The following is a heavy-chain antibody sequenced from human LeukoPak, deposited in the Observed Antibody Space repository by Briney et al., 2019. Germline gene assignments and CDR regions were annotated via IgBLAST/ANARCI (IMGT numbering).Heavy chain of an antibody. CDR1: GYTFTGYY. CDR3: ARGGPPGAYYYYYYYMDV. J-gene: IGHJ6*03. V-gene: IGHV1-2*02. CDR2: INPNSGGT. Sequence: ASVKVSCKASGYTFTGYYMHWVRQAPGQGLEWMGWINPNSGGTNYAQKFQGRVTMTRGTSISTAYMELSRLRSDDTAVYYCARGGPPGAYYYYYYYMDVWGKGTTVTVSS. D-gene: IGHD4/OR15-4a*01.